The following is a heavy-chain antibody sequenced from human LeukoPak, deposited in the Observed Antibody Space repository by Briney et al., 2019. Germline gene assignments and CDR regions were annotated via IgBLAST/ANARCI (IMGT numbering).Heavy chain of an antibody. Sequence: GGSLRLSGAASGFTFSSYDMSWVRQAPGTGLEWVSAISGSGGSTYYADSVKGRFTISRDNSKNTLYLHMNSLRAEDTAVYYCGTTSLAARGRDDYFDYWGQGTLVTVSS. D-gene: IGHD6-6*01. CDR3: GTTSLAARGRDDYFDY. CDR2: ISGSGGST. CDR1: GFTFSSYD. V-gene: IGHV3-23*01. J-gene: IGHJ4*02.